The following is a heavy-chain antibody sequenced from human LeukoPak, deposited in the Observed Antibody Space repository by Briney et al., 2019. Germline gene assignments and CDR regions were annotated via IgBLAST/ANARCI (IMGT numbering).Heavy chain of an antibody. V-gene: IGHV1-18*01. CDR3: ARDHRIAVAGKAPCLGY. Sequence: ASVKVSCKASGYTFTSYGISWVRQAPGQGLEWMGWISAYNGNTNYAQKFQGRVTMTRDTSISTAYMELSRLRSDDTAVYYCARDHRIAVAGKAPCLGYWGQGTLVTVSS. D-gene: IGHD6-19*01. CDR2: ISAYNGNT. J-gene: IGHJ4*02. CDR1: GYTFTSYG.